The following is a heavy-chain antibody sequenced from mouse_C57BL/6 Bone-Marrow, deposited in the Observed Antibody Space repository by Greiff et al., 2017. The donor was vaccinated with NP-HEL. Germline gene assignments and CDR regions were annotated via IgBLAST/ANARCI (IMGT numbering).Heavy chain of an antibody. V-gene: IGHV1-26*01. J-gene: IGHJ3*01. CDR3: ARSRLLAY. CDR2: INPNNGGT. Sequence: EVQLQQSGPELVKPGASVKISCKASGYTFTDYYMNWVKQSHGKSLEWIGDINPNNGGTSYNQKFKGKATLTVDKSSSTAYMELRSLTSEDSAVYYCARSRLLAYWGQGTLVTVSA. CDR1: GYTFTDYY.